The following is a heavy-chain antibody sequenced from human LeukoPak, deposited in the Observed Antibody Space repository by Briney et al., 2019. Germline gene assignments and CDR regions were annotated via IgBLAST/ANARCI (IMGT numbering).Heavy chain of an antibody. CDR2: IYCSGST. V-gene: IGHV4-31*03. D-gene: IGHD5-12*01. Sequence: SQTLSLTCTVSGGSISSGGYYWSWIRQHPGKGLEWIGYIYCSGSTYYSPSLKSRVTISVDTSKNQFSLKLSSVTAADTAVYYCARDRGGYPRYYFDYWGQGTLVTVSS. CDR1: GGSISSGGYY. J-gene: IGHJ4*02. CDR3: ARDRGGYPRYYFDY.